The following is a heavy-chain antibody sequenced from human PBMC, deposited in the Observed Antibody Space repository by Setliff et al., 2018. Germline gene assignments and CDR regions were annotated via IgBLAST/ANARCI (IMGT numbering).Heavy chain of an antibody. CDR2: INPGDGST. CDR3: ARENTAKNFWGEESDY. V-gene: IGHV1-46*01. Sequence: VASVKVSCKVSGYTLTELSRHWVRQAPGQGLEWMGVINPGDGSTTYAQKFQGRVKMTRDTSTNTVYMQLNSLRFEDRAVYYCARENTAKNFWGEESDYWGQGTLVTVSS. J-gene: IGHJ4*02. D-gene: IGHD3-3*01. CDR1: GYTLTELS.